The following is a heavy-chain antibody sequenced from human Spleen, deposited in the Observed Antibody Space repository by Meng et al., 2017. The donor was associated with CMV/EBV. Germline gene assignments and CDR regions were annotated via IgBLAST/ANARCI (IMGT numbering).Heavy chain of an antibody. CDR3: ARRPDSSSSGVDY. CDR2: IYPGDSDT. V-gene: IGHV5-51*01. Sequence: KGSGYRCTSDWIGWVRQMPGKGREWMGIIYPGDSDTRYSPSFQGQVTISADKSISTAYLQWSSLKASDTAMYYCARRPDSSSSGVDYWGQGTLVTVSS. D-gene: IGHD6-6*01. J-gene: IGHJ4*02. CDR1: GYRCTSDW.